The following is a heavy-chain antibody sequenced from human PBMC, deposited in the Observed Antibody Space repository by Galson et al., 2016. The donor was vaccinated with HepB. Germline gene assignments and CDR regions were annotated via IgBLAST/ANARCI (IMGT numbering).Heavy chain of an antibody. J-gene: IGHJ4*02. V-gene: IGHV4-59*01. CDR3: ARAYTIFGVMSPFDY. D-gene: IGHD3-3*01. CDR2: INYYGDT. Sequence: ETLSLTCTVSGGSISHYYWNWIRQSPGNGLEWIGYINYYGDTNYNPSLKSRVSISVDTSKNHFSLNLTSVTAADAALYYCARAYTIFGVMSPFDYWGQGSLVTVSS. CDR1: GGSISHYY.